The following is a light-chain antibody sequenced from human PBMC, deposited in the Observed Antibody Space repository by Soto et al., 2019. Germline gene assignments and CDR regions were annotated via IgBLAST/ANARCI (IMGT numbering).Light chain of an antibody. V-gene: IGKV3-15*01. CDR1: QSVSSN. CDR2: DAS. Sequence: EIVMTQSPATLSVSPGERATLSCRASQSVSSNLALYQQKPGQAPILLIYDASTRATGIPARFSGSGSGTEFTLTISSLQSEDFAVYYCHQYNNWPPWTFGQGTTVEI. J-gene: IGKJ1*01. CDR3: HQYNNWPPWT.